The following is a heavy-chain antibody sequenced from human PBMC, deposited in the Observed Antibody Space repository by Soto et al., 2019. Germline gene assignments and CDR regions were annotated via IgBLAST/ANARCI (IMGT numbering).Heavy chain of an antibody. CDR2: TYYRSKWYN. Sequence: SQTLSLTCAISGDSVSSNSAAWNWIRQSPSRGLEWLGRTYYRSKWYNDYEVSVKSRITINPDTSKNQFSLQLNSVTPEDTAVYYCARVRNVVVPAARYYYYMDVWGKGTTVTVSS. CDR1: GDSVSSNSAA. D-gene: IGHD2-2*01. V-gene: IGHV6-1*01. CDR3: ARVRNVVVPAARYYYYMDV. J-gene: IGHJ6*03.